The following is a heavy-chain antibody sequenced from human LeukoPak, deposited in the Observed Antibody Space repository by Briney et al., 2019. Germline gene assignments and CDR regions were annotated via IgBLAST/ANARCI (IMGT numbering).Heavy chain of an antibody. Sequence: KPGGSLRLSCAASGFTFSTYWMSWVRQAPGKGLEWVANISQDGSKKNYVDSVKGRFTISRDNAKNSLYLQMNSLRDEDTAVYHCARGMPDYWGQGTLVTVSS. CDR1: GFTFSTYW. D-gene: IGHD2-2*01. CDR2: ISQDGSKK. V-gene: IGHV3-7*01. J-gene: IGHJ4*02. CDR3: ARGMPDY.